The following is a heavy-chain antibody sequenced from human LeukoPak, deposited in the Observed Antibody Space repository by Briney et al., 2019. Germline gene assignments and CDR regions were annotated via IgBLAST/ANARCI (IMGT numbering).Heavy chain of an antibody. CDR3: AREGPRYCSSTSCLFDY. V-gene: IGHV3-30*19. CDR1: GFSFSSYG. Sequence: GRSLRLSCAASGFSFSSYGMHWVRQAPGKGLEWVAVISYDGSNKYYADSVKGRFTISRDNSKNTLYLQMNSLRAEDTAVYYCAREGPRYCSSTSCLFDYWGQGTLVTVSS. D-gene: IGHD2-2*01. CDR2: ISYDGSNK. J-gene: IGHJ4*02.